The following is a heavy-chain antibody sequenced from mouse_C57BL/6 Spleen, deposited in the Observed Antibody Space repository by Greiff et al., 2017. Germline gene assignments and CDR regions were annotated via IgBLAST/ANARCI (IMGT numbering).Heavy chain of an antibody. J-gene: IGHJ1*03. Sequence: QVQLQQSGAELMKPGASVKLSCKATGYTFTGYWIEWVKQRPGHGLEWIGEILPGSGSTNYNEKSKGKATFTADTSSNTAYMQLSSLTTEDSAIYYCARPPYYYGSSHWYFDVWGTGTTVTVSS. CDR3: ARPPYYYGSSHWYFDV. V-gene: IGHV1-9*01. CDR1: GYTFTGYW. CDR2: ILPGSGST. D-gene: IGHD1-1*01.